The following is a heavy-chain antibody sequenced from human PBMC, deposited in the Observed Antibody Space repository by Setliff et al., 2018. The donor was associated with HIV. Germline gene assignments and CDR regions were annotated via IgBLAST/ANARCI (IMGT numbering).Heavy chain of an antibody. Sequence: PGGSLRLSCAASGFTFSSYMMNWVRQAPGKGLEWVSGISDSGGSTYYAGSVKGRFTISRDNSKNTLYLQMNSLRAEDTAVYYCAKQYSMYYYYYMDVWGKGTTVTVSS. J-gene: IGHJ6*03. CDR1: GFTFSSYM. V-gene: IGHV3-23*01. D-gene: IGHD6-6*01. CDR2: ISDSGGST. CDR3: AKQYSMYYYYYMDV.